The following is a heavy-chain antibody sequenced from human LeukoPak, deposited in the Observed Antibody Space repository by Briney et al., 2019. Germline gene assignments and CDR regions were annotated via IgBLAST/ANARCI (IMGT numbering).Heavy chain of an antibody. CDR2: IYYSGST. CDR1: GCSISSGDYY. CDR3: ARWTGLSDAFDI. J-gene: IGHJ3*02. D-gene: IGHD3/OR15-3a*01. Sequence: SQTLSLTCTVSGCSISSGDYYWSWVRQPPGKGLEWIGYIYYSGSTYYNPSLKSRVTISVDTSKNQFSLKLSSVTAADTAVYYCARWTGLSDAFDIWGQGTMVTVSS. V-gene: IGHV4-30-4*08.